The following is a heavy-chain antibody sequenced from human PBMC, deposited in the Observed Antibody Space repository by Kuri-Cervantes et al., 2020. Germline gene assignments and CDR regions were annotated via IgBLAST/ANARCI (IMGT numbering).Heavy chain of an antibody. D-gene: IGHD7-27*01. CDR2: INPNSGGT. J-gene: IGHJ3*02. V-gene: IGHV1-2*02. CDR1: GYTFTGYY. Sequence: ASVKVSCKASGYTFTGYYMHWVRQAPGQGLEWMGWINPNSGGTNYAQKFQGRVTMTRDTSISTAYMELSRLRSDDTAVYYCARVWGRTDDAFDIWGRGTMVTVSS. CDR3: ARVWGRTDDAFDI.